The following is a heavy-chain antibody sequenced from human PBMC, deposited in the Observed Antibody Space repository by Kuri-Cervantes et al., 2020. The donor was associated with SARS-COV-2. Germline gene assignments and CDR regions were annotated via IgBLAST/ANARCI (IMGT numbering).Heavy chain of an antibody. CDR3: ARDTGSGWYLGTMPNPFDY. Sequence: SVKVSCKASGGTFSSYAISWVRQAPGQGLEWMGGIIPIFGTANYAQKLQGRVTMTTDTSTSTAYMELRSLRSDDTAVYYCARDTGSGWYLGTMPNPFDYWGQGTLVTVSS. D-gene: IGHD6-19*01. V-gene: IGHV1-69*05. J-gene: IGHJ4*02. CDR2: IIPIFGTA. CDR1: GGTFSSYA.